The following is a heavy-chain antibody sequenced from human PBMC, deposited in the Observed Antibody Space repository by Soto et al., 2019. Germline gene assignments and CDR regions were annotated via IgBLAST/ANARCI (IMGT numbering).Heavy chain of an antibody. J-gene: IGHJ3*02. CDR3: AKVFGFMIVVVGDAFDI. Sequence: QVQLVESGGGVVQPGRSLRLSCAASGFTFSSYGMHWVRQAPGKGLEWVAVISYDGSNKYYADSVKGRFTISRDNSKNTLYLQMNSLRAEDTAVYYCAKVFGFMIVVVGDAFDIWGQGTMVTVSS. D-gene: IGHD3-22*01. CDR1: GFTFSSYG. CDR2: ISYDGSNK. V-gene: IGHV3-30*18.